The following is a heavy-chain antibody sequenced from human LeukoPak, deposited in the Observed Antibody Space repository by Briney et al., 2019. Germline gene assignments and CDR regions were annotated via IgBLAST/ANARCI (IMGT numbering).Heavy chain of an antibody. CDR2: INPSAGST. CDR3: ARAVLLYDSSGYYYFDY. V-gene: IGHV1-46*01. D-gene: IGHD3-22*01. Sequence: GASVKVSCKASGYTFTSNCIHWVRQAPGQGLEWMGTINPSAGSTSYAQKFQDRVTMTRDTSTNTVYMELSSLRSEDTAVYSCARAVLLYDSSGYYYFDYWGQGTLVTVSS. J-gene: IGHJ4*02. CDR1: GYTFTSNC.